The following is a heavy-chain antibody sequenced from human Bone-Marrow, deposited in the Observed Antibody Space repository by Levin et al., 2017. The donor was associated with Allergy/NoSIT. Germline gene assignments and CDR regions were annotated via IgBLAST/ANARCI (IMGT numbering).Heavy chain of an antibody. CDR2: LSWDSSNI. CDR1: GFTFDDYA. V-gene: IGHV3-9*01. J-gene: IGHJ6*02. D-gene: IGHD6-13*01. CDR3: AKDRRGGGVAAAGNYYYLMDV. Sequence: QSGGSLRLSCAASGFTFDDYAMHWVRQAPGKGLEWVSGLSWDSSNIAYADSVKGRFTISRDNAKNSLFLQMNSLRAEDTALYYCAKDRRGGGVAAAGNYYYLMDVWGQGTTVTVSS.